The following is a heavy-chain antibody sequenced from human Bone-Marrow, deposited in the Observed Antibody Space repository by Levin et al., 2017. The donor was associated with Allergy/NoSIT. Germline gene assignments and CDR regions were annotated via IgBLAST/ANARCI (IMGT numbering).Heavy chain of an antibody. CDR1: GFSLTTSGVG. Sequence: ESGPTLVKPSQTLTLTCTFSGFSLTTSGVGVGWIRQPPGKAPEWLALNFWDDDKRINSTLRTRLTITKDTSKNQVFLTLTNMDPVDTGTYFCAQSFIVGASFDHWGPGTLVTVSS. V-gene: IGHV2-5*02. CDR3: AQSFIVGASFDH. CDR2: NFWDDDK. J-gene: IGHJ4*02. D-gene: IGHD1-26*01.